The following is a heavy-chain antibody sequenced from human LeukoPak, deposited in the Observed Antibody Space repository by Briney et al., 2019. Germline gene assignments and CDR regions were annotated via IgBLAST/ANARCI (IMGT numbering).Heavy chain of an antibody. Sequence: SETLSLTCTVSGGSISSGGYYWSWIRQHPGKGLEWIVYIYYSGSTYYNPSLKSRVTISVYTSKNQFPLKLSSVTAADPAVYYCAREPVSNWFDPRGQGTLGPVS. CDR3: AREPVSNWFDP. CDR1: GGSISSGGYY. CDR2: IYYSGST. D-gene: IGHD1-14*01. V-gene: IGHV4-31*03. J-gene: IGHJ5*02.